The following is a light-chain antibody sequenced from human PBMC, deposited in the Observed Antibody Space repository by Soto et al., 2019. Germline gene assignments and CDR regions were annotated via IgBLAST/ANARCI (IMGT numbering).Light chain of an antibody. J-gene: IGKJ1*01. Sequence: DSRLTQSPSTLSASVGDRVTITCRAGQTISTWLAWYQQKPGKAPKLLIYKASTLKSGVPSRFSGSGSGTEFTLTISSLQPDDFATYYCQHYNSYSEAFGQGTKVDI. CDR3: QHYNSYSEA. CDR2: KAS. CDR1: QTISTW. V-gene: IGKV1-5*03.